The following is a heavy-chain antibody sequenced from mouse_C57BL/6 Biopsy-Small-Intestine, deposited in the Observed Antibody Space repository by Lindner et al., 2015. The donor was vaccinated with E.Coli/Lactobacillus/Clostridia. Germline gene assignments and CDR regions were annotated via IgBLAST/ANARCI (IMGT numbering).Heavy chain of an antibody. D-gene: IGHD2-5*01. CDR1: GYTFTGYG. CDR2: IYPRSGNT. J-gene: IGHJ2*01. V-gene: IGHV1-81*01. Sequence: VQLQESGGELARPGASVKLSCKSSGYTFTGYGISWVKQRTGQGLEWIGEIYPRSGNTYYNEKFKGKATLTADKSSSTAYMELRSLTSEDSAVYFCARAYYSNYGYFDYWGQGTTLTVSS. CDR3: ARAYYSNYGYFDY.